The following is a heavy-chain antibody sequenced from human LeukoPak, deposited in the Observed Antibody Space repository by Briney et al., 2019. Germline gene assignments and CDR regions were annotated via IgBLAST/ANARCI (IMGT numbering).Heavy chain of an antibody. CDR1: GFTFSSYW. CDR3: ARSRGESLSAFDY. CDR2: ISSSGSTI. D-gene: IGHD3-10*01. V-gene: IGHV3-11*01. J-gene: IGHJ4*02. Sequence: GGSLRLSCAASGFTFSSYWMSWIRQAPGKGLEWVSYISSSGSTIYYADSVKGRFTISRDNAKNSLYLQMNSLRAEDTAVYYCARSRGESLSAFDYWGQGTLVTVSS.